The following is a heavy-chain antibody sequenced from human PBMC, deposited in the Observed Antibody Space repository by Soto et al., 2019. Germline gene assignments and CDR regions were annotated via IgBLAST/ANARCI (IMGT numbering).Heavy chain of an antibody. V-gene: IGHV3-74*01. CDR2: TKTDGTT. J-gene: IGHJ3*02. Sequence: GGSLRLSCAASGFTFSRHWIHWVRQAPGQGLVWVSRTKTDGTTSYADSVRGRFTISRDNAENTLYLQMNSLRAEDTAVYYCVRDMRAVPWYGGISSAFDMWGQGTMVTVSS. CDR1: GFTFSRHW. CDR3: VRDMRAVPWYGGISSAFDM. D-gene: IGHD3-10*01.